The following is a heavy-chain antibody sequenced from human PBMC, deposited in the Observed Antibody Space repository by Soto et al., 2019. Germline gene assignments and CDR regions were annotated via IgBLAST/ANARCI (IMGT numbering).Heavy chain of an antibody. D-gene: IGHD3-22*01. CDR2: IIPIFGTA. Sequence: GASVKVSGKASGGTFSSYAISWVLQAPGQGLEWMGGIIPIFGTANYAQKFQGRVTITADESTSTAYMELSSLRSEDTAVYYCASSHYDSSGYYTNWFDPWGQGTLVTVSS. V-gene: IGHV1-69*13. CDR3: ASSHYDSSGYYTNWFDP. J-gene: IGHJ5*02. CDR1: GGTFSSYA.